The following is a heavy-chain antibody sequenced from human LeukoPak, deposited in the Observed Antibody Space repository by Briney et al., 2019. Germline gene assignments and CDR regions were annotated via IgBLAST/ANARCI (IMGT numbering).Heavy chain of an antibody. Sequence: GRSLRLSCAASGFIFSTYDMHWVRQAPGKGLEWVAIIWYDGSNEYYADSVKGRFTISRDNSKNTLYLQMNSLRAEDTAVYYCARGDTAMVLNYWGQGTLVTVSS. V-gene: IGHV3-33*01. CDR2: IWYDGSNE. CDR3: ARGDTAMVLNY. D-gene: IGHD5-18*01. J-gene: IGHJ4*02. CDR1: GFIFSTYD.